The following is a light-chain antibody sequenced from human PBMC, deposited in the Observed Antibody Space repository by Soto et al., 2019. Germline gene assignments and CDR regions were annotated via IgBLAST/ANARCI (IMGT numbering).Light chain of an antibody. J-gene: IGKJ2*01. Sequence: EIVLTQSPGTLSLSPGERATLSCRASQSVSSSYLAWYQQKPGQAPRLLIYGASSRATGIPDRFSGSGSATDFTLTISSLEPEDFAVYYCQQYGSSLMYTFGQGTKLEIK. V-gene: IGKV3-20*01. CDR3: QQYGSSLMYT. CDR1: QSVSSSY. CDR2: GAS.